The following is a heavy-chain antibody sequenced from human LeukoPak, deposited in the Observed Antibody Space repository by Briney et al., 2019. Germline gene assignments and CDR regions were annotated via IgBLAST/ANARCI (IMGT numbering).Heavy chain of an antibody. CDR2: IYYSGST. Sequence: SETLSLACTVSGGSISSPNYYWAWIRQPPGKGVEGIGSIYYSGSTYYNPSLKSRVTISVDTSKNQFSLKLSSVTAADTAVYYCARGSELLGDAFDIWGQGTMVTVSS. J-gene: IGHJ3*02. CDR3: ARGSELLGDAFDI. D-gene: IGHD1-26*01. V-gene: IGHV4-39*07. CDR1: GGSISSPNYY.